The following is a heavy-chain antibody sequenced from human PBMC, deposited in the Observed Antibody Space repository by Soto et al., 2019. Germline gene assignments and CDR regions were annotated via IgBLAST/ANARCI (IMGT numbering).Heavy chain of an antibody. V-gene: IGHV4-38-2*01. CDR1: AYSLTRGYY. J-gene: IGHJ4*02. D-gene: IGHD6-6*01. CDR2: ICHSGDS. Sequence: PSETLSLPGAASAYSLTRGYYCGWIRQPPGKGLEWIGCICHSGDSYYNPSLKCRVTISVDPSTNHSSLKLTSVTAPYTAVYYCARPPQYISSSPENSAAYDYWGQGTLVTVSS. CDR3: ARPPQYISSSPENSAAYDY.